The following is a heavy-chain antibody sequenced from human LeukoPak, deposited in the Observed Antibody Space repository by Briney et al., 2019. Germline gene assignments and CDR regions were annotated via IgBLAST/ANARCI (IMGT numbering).Heavy chain of an antibody. V-gene: IGHV3-15*05. CDR3: TTLRALRFPDD. Sequence: PGGSLRLSCEASGMVFPFAWMSWVRQVPGKGPEWVGRIRRKSDGGTADYAAPVKGRFAISRDDSQNMLFLQMNHLKTEDTAVYYWTTLRALRFPDDWGQGTLVIVSS. CDR2: IRRKSDGGTA. J-gene: IGHJ4*02. D-gene: IGHD3-3*01. CDR1: GMVFPFAW.